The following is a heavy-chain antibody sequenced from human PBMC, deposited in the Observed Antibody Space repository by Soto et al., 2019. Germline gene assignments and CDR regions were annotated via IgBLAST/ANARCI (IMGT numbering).Heavy chain of an antibody. CDR2: IKSKRDSVTT. CDR1: GFPFSNAW. J-gene: IGHJ4*02. Sequence: GGSLRLSCGASGFPFSNAWMNWVRQAPGKGLVWVGRIKSKRDSVTTDYAAPVKGRFTISSDDSRNTVYLQMNSLKTEDTAVYYCATSVVVTGTVDYWGQGTLVTVSS. CDR3: ATSVVVTGTVDY. D-gene: IGHD6-13*01. V-gene: IGHV3-15*07.